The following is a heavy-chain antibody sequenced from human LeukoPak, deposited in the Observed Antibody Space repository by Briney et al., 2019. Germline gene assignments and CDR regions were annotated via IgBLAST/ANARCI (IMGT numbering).Heavy chain of an antibody. CDR1: GYTFTGYY. CDR2: INPNSGGT. D-gene: IGHD3-22*01. J-gene: IGHJ4*02. CDR3: ARNIGSYYYDSSFDY. V-gene: IGHV1-2*06. Sequence: ASVKVSCKASGYTFTGYYMHWVRQAPGQGLEWMGRINPNSGGTNYAQKFQGRVTMTRDTSISTAYMELSRLRSDDTAVYYCARNIGSYYYDSSFDYWGQGTLVTASS.